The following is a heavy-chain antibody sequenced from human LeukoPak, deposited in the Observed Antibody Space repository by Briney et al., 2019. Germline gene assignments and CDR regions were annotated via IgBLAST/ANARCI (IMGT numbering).Heavy chain of an antibody. D-gene: IGHD5-18*01. CDR3: AGDLWGGTGYTYGGGIDY. CDR2: IKKDGSEK. CDR1: GFTFSSYW. Sequence: PGGSLRLSCAASGFTFSSYWMSWVRQAPGKGLEWVANIKKDGSEKYYVDSVKGRFTISRDNAKHSLYLQMNSLRAEDTAVYYCAGDLWGGTGYTYGGGIDYWGQGTLVTVSS. J-gene: IGHJ4*02. V-gene: IGHV3-7*01.